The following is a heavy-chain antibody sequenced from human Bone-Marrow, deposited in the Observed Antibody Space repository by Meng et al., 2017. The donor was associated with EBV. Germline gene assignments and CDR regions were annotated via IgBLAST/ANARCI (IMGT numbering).Heavy chain of an antibody. CDR1: GGSFSSGSYY. D-gene: IGHD5-18*01. CDR3: ARDNVDTAMVPH. CDR2: IYYSGST. J-gene: IGHJ4*02. V-gene: IGHV4-61*01. Sequence: QVQLQEPGPGLVKPSETLSLTCTFSGGSFSSGSYYWSWIRQPPEKGLEWIGYIYYSGSTNYNPSLKSRVTISVDTSKSQFSLKLSSVTAADTAVYYCARDNVDTAMVPHWGQGTLVTVSS.